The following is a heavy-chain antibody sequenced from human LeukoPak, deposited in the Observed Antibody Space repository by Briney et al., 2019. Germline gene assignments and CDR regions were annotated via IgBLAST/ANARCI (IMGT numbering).Heavy chain of an antibody. Sequence: SETLSLTCTVSGGSISSSSYYWSWIRQHPGKGLEWIGYIYYSGSTYYNPSLKSRVTISVDTSKNQFSLKLSSVTAADTAVYYCARDHDSSGYLSSWGQGTLVTVSA. V-gene: IGHV4-31*03. D-gene: IGHD3-22*01. CDR2: IYYSGST. J-gene: IGHJ4*02. CDR3: ARDHDSSGYLSS. CDR1: GGSISSSSYY.